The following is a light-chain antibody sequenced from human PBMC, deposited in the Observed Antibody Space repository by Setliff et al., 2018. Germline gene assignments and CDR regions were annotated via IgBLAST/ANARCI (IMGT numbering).Light chain of an antibody. CDR1: SSDVGGYDY. Sequence: QSVLTQPASVSGSPGQSITFSCTGSSSDVGGYDYVSWYQQHPGKAPKLLIYDVTNRPSGVSNRFSGSKSGNTASLTISGLQAEDEAEYFCSSYTVGSTLSVFGTGTKVNVL. CDR3: SSYTVGSTLSV. J-gene: IGLJ1*01. V-gene: IGLV2-14*03. CDR2: DVT.